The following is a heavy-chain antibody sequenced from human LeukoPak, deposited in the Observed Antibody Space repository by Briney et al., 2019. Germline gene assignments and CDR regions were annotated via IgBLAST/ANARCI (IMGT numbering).Heavy chain of an antibody. CDR3: ARWTDCGGDCHILEY. Sequence: PSETLSLTCSVSGGSISGYYWSWSRQAPGKGVEWIGNLFYKRGAWYKSSLKSRVTTSVDTSKNELSLTLTSVTAADTAVYYCARWTDCGGDCHILEYWGQGILVTVSS. CDR1: GGSISGYY. V-gene: IGHV4-59*01. D-gene: IGHD2-21*02. J-gene: IGHJ4*02. CDR2: LFYKRGA.